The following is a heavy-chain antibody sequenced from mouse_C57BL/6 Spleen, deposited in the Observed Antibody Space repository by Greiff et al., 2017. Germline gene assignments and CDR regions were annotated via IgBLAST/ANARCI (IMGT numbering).Heavy chain of an antibody. J-gene: IGHJ1*03. CDR3: ARWGYFDV. CDR2: INPSNGGT. CDR1: GYTFTSYW. V-gene: IGHV1-53*01. Sequence: QVQLKQPGTELVKPGASVKLSCKASGYTFTSYWMHWVKQRPGQGLEWMGNINPSNGGTNYTEKFKSKATLTVDKSSSTAYMQLSSLTSEDSAVYYCARWGYFDVWGTGTTVTVSS.